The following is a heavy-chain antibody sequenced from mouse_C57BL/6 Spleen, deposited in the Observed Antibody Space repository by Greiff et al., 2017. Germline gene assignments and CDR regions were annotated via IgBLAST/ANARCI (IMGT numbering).Heavy chain of an antibody. CDR1: GYSITSGYY. D-gene: IGHD2-4*01. J-gene: IGHJ1*03. V-gene: IGHV3-6*01. CDR2: ISYDGSN. CDR3: ASYYDYDGDWYFDV. Sequence: EVKLMESGPGLVKPSQSLSLTCSVTGYSITSGYYWNWIRQFPGNKLEWMGYISYDGSNNYNPSLKNRISITRDTSKNQFFLKLNSVTTEDTATYYCASYYDYDGDWYFDVWGTGTTVTVSS.